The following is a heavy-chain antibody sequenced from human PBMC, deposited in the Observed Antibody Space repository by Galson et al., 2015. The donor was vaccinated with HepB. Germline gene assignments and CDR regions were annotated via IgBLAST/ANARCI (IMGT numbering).Heavy chain of an antibody. CDR1: GFTFSSYG. CDR3: AKDQIVVVVAATPDY. CDR2: ISYDGSNK. V-gene: IGHV3-30*18. Sequence: SLRLSCAASGFTFSSYGMRWVRQAPGKGLEWVAVISYDGSNKYYADSVKGRFTISRDNSKNTLYLQMNSLRAEDTAVYYCAKDQIVVVVAATPDYWGQGTLVTVSS. D-gene: IGHD2-15*01. J-gene: IGHJ4*02.